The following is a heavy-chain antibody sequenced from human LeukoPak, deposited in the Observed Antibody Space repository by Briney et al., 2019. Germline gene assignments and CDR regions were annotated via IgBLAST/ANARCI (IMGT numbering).Heavy chain of an antibody. CDR3: AKDRFLAVAATFDC. V-gene: IGHV3-23*01. J-gene: IGHJ4*02. CDR2: VSGSGGST. Sequence: GGSLRLSCAASGFTFSSYAMSWVRQAPGKGLEWVSAVSGSGGSTYYADSVKGRFTISRDNSKNTLFLQMNSLRAEDTAVYDCAKDRFLAVAATFDCWGQGTLVTVSS. D-gene: IGHD6-19*01. CDR1: GFTFSSYA.